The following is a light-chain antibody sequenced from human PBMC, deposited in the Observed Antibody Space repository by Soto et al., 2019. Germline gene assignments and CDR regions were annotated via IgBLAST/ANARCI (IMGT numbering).Light chain of an antibody. CDR3: QHGWT. Sequence: DIQMTQSPSTLSASVGDRVTITCRASQNINKWLAWYQQKPGKPPKFLIYDASILQSGVPSRFSGSGFGTEFTLTIDILQPDDCATYYGQHGWTFGQGTKVE. V-gene: IGKV1-5*01. J-gene: IGKJ1*01. CDR1: QNINKW. CDR2: DAS.